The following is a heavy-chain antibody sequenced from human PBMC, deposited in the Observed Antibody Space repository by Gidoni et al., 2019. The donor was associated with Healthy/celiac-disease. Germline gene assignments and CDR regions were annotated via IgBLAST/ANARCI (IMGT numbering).Heavy chain of an antibody. J-gene: IGHJ4*02. Sequence: QVQLQQWGAGLLTPSETLSLTCAVYGGSFSGYYWSWIRQPPGKGLEWIGEINHSGSTNYNPSLKSRVTISVDTSKNQFSLKLSSVTAADTAVYYCARGESGRYCSGGSCYPLDYWGQGTLVTVSS. CDR3: ARGESGRYCSGGSCYPLDY. CDR2: INHSGST. CDR1: GGSFSGYY. V-gene: IGHV4-34*01. D-gene: IGHD2-15*01.